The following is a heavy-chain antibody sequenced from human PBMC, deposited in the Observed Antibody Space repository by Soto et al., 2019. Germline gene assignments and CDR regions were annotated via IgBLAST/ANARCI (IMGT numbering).Heavy chain of an antibody. J-gene: IGHJ4*02. CDR3: ARDPRDSEYNYSDF. CDR1: GITFSSNW. CDR2: IRHDGNEK. D-gene: IGHD5-12*01. V-gene: IGHV3-7*04. Sequence: GGSLRLSCTASGITFSSNWMSWVRQAPGKGLEWVANIRHDGNEKHYVDSVKGRFIISRDNARNSLYLQMNDVRSEDTAVYFCARDPRDSEYNYSDFWGQGT.